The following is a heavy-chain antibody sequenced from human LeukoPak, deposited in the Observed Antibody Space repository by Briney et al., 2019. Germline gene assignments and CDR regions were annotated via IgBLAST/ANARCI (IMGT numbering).Heavy chain of an antibody. CDR1: GGSISSGGYY. CDR3: ARDRDDYSNYRTDYYYGMDV. J-gene: IGHJ6*02. V-gene: IGHV4-31*03. Sequence: SRTLSLTCTVSGGSISSGGYYWSWIRQHPGKGLEWIGYIYYSGSTYYNPSLKSRVTISVDTSKNQFSLKLSSVTAADTAVYYCARDRDDYSNYRTDYYYGMDVWGQGTTVTVSS. CDR2: IYYSGST. D-gene: IGHD4-11*01.